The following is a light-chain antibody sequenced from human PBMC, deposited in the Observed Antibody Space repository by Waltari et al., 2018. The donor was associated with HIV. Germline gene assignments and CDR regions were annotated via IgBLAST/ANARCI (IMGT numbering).Light chain of an antibody. CDR2: SNN. J-gene: IGLJ1*01. V-gene: IGLV1-44*01. CDR3: AAWDDSLNGLV. CDR1: SSNIGSNT. Sequence: QSVLTQPPSASGTPGQRVTISCSGSSSNIGSNTVNWYQPLPGTAPKLLIYSNNQRPSGVPDRFSGSKSGTSASLAISGLQSEDEADYDCAAWDDSLNGLVFGTGTKVTVL.